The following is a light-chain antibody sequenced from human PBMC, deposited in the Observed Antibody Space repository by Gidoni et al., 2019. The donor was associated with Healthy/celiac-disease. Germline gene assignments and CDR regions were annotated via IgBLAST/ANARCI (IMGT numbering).Light chain of an antibody. V-gene: IGKV3-20*01. CDR3: QQYGSSPWS. Sequence: EIVLTQSPGTLSLSPGERATLSCRASQSVNNNYLAWYQQKPGQAPRLLIYGASSRATGIPDRFSGSGSGTDFTLTISRLEPEDFAVYYCQQYGSSPWSFGQGTKLEIK. J-gene: IGKJ2*04. CDR1: QSVNNNY. CDR2: GAS.